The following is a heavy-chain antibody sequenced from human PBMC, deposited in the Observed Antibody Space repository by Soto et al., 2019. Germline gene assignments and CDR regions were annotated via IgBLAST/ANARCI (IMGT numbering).Heavy chain of an antibody. J-gene: IGHJ6*02. CDR2: VSYDGSKE. Sequence: QVQLVESGGGVVQPGRSLRLSCAASGFSFSNYGMHWVRQAPGKGLEWVAVVSYDGSKEYYADSVKGRFTISRDNSKNTLYLQMNSLRTEDTAVYHWARGPPDLRFLEWLLSDMDVWGQGNTVTVSS. CDR1: GFSFSNYG. CDR3: ARGPPDLRFLEWLLSDMDV. D-gene: IGHD3-3*01. V-gene: IGHV3-30*03.